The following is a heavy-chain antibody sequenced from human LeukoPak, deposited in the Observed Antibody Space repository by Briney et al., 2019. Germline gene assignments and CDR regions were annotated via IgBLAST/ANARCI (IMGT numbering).Heavy chain of an antibody. D-gene: IGHD2-2*01. V-gene: IGHV1-8*01. Sequence: ASVRVSCKASGYTFSSYDINWVRQATGQGLEWLGWMNPNTTNTGYAQNFQGSVTMTSDTPMNTAYMELRSLTSEDTGVYYCARGPPESTSSDYWGQGTLVIVSS. CDR3: ARGPPESTSSDY. J-gene: IGHJ4*02. CDR2: MNPNTTNT. CDR1: GYTFSSYD.